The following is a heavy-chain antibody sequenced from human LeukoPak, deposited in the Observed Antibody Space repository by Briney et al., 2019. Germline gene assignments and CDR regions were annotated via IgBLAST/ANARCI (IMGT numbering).Heavy chain of an antibody. CDR1: GFTFSNYW. V-gene: IGHV3-74*01. D-gene: IGHD3-22*01. J-gene: IGHJ5*02. CDR3: ARDLGQYYDTSDNWFDP. CDR2: INSDGINT. Sequence: GGTLRLSCAASGFTFSNYWMHWVRQAPGKGLVWVSRINSDGINTSYADSVKGRFTISRDNAKNTLNLQMNSLRAEDTAVYYCARDLGQYYDTSDNWFDPWGQGTLVTVSS.